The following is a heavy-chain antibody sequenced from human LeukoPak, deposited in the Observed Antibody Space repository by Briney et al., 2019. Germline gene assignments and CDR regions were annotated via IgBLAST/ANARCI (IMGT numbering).Heavy chain of an antibody. Sequence: GGSLRLSCAASGFTFSSYWMHWVRQAPGKGLVWVSRINSDGSSTGYADSVKGRFTISRDSAKNTLYLQMNSLRAEDTAVYYCARDRAVASGWYFDLWGRGTLVTVSS. CDR1: GFTFSSYW. CDR2: INSDGSST. V-gene: IGHV3-74*01. J-gene: IGHJ2*01. D-gene: IGHD6-19*01. CDR3: ARDRAVASGWYFDL.